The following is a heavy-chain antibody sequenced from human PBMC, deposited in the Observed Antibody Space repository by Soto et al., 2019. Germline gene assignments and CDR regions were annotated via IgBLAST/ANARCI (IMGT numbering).Heavy chain of an antibody. Sequence: QVQLVQSGAEVKKPGASMKVSCKASGYTFSDYYMHWVRQAPGQGLECMGWISPNNGATNYAQKFQDRVTMTRDASFTTAYMEVRRLRSDDTDVYSCARGGEFCITGSCNSSLGDAFDVWGQGTTVTVSS. J-gene: IGHJ3*01. CDR2: ISPNNGAT. V-gene: IGHV1-2*02. CDR3: ARGGEFCITGSCNSSLGDAFDV. D-gene: IGHD2-15*01. CDR1: GYTFSDYY.